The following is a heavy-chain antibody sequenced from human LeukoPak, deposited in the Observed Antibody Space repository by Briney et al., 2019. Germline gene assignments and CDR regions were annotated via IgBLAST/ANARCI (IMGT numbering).Heavy chain of an antibody. Sequence: SETPSLTCAVYGGSFSGYYWSWIRQPPGKGLEWIGEINHSGSTNYNPSLKSRVTISVDTSKNQFSLKLSSVTAADTAVYYCARGKRWLQLSGAISYWGQGTLVTVSS. J-gene: IGHJ4*02. CDR2: INHSGST. CDR3: ARGKRWLQLSGAISY. D-gene: IGHD5-24*01. CDR1: GGSFSGYY. V-gene: IGHV4-34*01.